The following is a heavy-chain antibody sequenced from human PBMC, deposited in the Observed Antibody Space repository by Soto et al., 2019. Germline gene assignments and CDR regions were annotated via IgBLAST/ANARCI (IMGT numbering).Heavy chain of an antibody. V-gene: IGHV1-46*03. D-gene: IGHD2-15*01. J-gene: IGHJ3*01. Sequence: QVVQSGAEVRKPGASVKVSCKASGYSFTTYYIHWFRQAPGQGLEWMALINPNGGSTNSAQKVQCRVTVTRDMSASTVDMALSSHRADDTAVYCCAAFCSAGGCPPGPWNWGRGTVVTVSS. CDR3: AAFCSAGGCPPGPWN. CDR1: GYSFTTYY. CDR2: INPNGGST.